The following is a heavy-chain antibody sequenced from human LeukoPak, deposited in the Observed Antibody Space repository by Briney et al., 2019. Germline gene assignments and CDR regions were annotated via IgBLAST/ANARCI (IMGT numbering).Heavy chain of an antibody. Sequence: GGSLRLSCAASGFTFSSYAMHWVRQDPGKGLEWVAVISYDGSNKYYADSVKGRFTISRDNSKNTLYLQMNSLRAEDTAVYYCAREPAFYYYGSGSDYYYGMDVWGQGTTVTVSS. D-gene: IGHD3-10*01. CDR2: ISYDGSNK. V-gene: IGHV3-30-3*01. J-gene: IGHJ6*02. CDR3: AREPAFYYYGSGSDYYYGMDV. CDR1: GFTFSSYA.